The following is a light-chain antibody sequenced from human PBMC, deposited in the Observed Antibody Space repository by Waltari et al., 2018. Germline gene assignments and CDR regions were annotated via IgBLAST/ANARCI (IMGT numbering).Light chain of an antibody. CDR2: AND. J-gene: IGLJ3*02. V-gene: IGLV1-40*01. CDR1: SSNLATHYF. CDR3: QSYDSSLRAVV. Sequence: QSVLTQPPSVSAAPGQRVTISCTGGSSNLATHYFVHWYQQLPGTAPKLLISANDSRPSGVPDRFSGSKSGTSASLAITGLQAEDEADYYCQSYDSSLRAVVFGGGTKLTVL.